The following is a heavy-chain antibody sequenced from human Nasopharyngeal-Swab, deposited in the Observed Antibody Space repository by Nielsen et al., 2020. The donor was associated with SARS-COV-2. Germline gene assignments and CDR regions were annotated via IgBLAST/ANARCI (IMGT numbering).Heavy chain of an antibody. CDR2: MNPNSGNT. CDR3: ARVSEKWFGELLGHYYYGMDV. Sequence: ASVKVSCKASGYTSTSYDINWVRQATGQGLEWMGWMNPNSGNTGYAQKFQGRVTITRNTSISTAYMELSSLRSEDTAVYYCARVSEKWFGELLGHYYYGMDVWGQGTTVTVSS. D-gene: IGHD3-10*01. V-gene: IGHV1-8*03. CDR1: GYTSTSYD. J-gene: IGHJ6*02.